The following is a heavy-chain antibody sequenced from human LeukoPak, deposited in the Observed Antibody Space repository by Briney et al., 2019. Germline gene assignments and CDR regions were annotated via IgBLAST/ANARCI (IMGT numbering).Heavy chain of an antibody. CDR2: ITPIFGTA. CDR3: ARYWGTGHYYYYYMDV. D-gene: IGHD2-8*02. J-gene: IGHJ6*03. V-gene: IGHV1-69*13. Sequence: WASVKVSCKASGGTFSSHPFTWVRQAPGQGLEWMGEITPIFGTANYAQRFQGKVTITADESTSTVYMELTSLRSDDTAVYYCARYWGTGHYYYYYMDVWGKGTTVTVSS. CDR1: GGTFSSHP.